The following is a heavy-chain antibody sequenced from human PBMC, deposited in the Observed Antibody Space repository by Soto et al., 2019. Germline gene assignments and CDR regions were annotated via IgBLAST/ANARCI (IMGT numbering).Heavy chain of an antibody. Sequence: QVQLVQSGAEVKKPGSSVKVSYKASGGTFSSYAISWVRQAPGQGLEWMGGIIPIFGTANYAQKFQGRVTITADESTSTAYMELSSLRSEDTAVYYCARDRGGDTAMVFDYWGQGTLVTVSS. CDR1: GGTFSSYA. J-gene: IGHJ4*02. CDR2: IIPIFGTA. CDR3: ARDRGGDTAMVFDY. V-gene: IGHV1-69*01. D-gene: IGHD5-18*01.